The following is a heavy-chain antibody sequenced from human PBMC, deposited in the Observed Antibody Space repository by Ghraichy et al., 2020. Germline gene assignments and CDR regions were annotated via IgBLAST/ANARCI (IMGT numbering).Heavy chain of an antibody. J-gene: IGHJ4*02. CDR1: GGSISSSSYY. CDR3: ARRNNDSGSYSH. V-gene: IGHV4-39*01. D-gene: IGHD3-10*01. CDR2: IYYSGST. Sequence: ESLNISCTVSGGSISSSSYYWGWIRQPPGKGLEWIGSIYYSGSTYYNPSLKSRVTISVDTSKNQFSLKLSSVTAADTAVYYCARRNNDSGSYSHCGQGTLVTVSS.